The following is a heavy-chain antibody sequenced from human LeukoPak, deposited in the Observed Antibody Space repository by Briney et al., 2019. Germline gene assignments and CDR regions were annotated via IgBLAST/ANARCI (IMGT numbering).Heavy chain of an antibody. D-gene: IGHD1-26*01. V-gene: IGHV4-39*01. CDR1: GGSISSRSYC. CDR3: ARHRGSPYSGSYYYFDY. Sequence: SQTLSITCTVSGGSISSRSYCWGWIRQPPGKSLEWIGSKYYSGSTYYNPSRKSRVTISVDTSKNQFSLKLSSVTAADTAVYYCARHRGSPYSGSYYYFDYWGQGTLVTVSS. J-gene: IGHJ4*02. CDR2: KYYSGST.